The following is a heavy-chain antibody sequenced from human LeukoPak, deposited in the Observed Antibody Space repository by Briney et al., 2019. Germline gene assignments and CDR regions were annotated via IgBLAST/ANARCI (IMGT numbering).Heavy chain of an antibody. V-gene: IGHV3-23*01. J-gene: IGHJ4*02. CDR2: ISGSGGGT. D-gene: IGHD3-16*01. CDR1: GITLSNYG. CDR3: AKGGDMITFGGVAD. Sequence: GGSLRLSCAVSGITLSNYGMSWVRQAPGKGLEWVAGISGSGGGTNYADSVKGRFTISRDNSKNTLYLQMNSLRAEDTAVYYCAKGGDMITFGGVADWGQGTLVTVSS.